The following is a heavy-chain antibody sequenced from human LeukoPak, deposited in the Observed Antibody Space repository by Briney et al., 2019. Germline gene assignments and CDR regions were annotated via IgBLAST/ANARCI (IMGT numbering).Heavy chain of an antibody. CDR1: GYTFTGYY. V-gene: IGHV1-2*02. D-gene: IGHD6-13*01. CDR3: ARASAAGSIWFDP. J-gene: IGHJ5*02. CDR2: INPNSGGT. Sequence: ASVTVSCKASGYTFTGYYMHWVRQAPGQGLEWMGWINPNSGGTNYAQKFQGRVTMTRDTSTSTAYMELSRLRSDDTAVYYCARASAAGSIWFDPWGQGTLVTVSS.